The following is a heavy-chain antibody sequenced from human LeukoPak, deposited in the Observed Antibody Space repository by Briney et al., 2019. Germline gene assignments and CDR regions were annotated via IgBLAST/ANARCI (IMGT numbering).Heavy chain of an antibody. V-gene: IGHV3-30*03. CDR1: GFTFSSYG. Sequence: PGGSLRLSCAASGFTFSSYGMHWVRQAPGKGLEWVAVISYDGSNKYYADSVKGRFTISRDNSKNTLYLQMNSLRAEDTAVYYCARLHSGYSYAFDIWGQGTMVTVSS. CDR3: ARLHSGYSYAFDI. J-gene: IGHJ3*02. D-gene: IGHD5-18*01. CDR2: ISYDGSNK.